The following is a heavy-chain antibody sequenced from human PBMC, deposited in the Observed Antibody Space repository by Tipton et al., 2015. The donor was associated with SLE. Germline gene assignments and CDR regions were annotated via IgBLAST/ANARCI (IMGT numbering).Heavy chain of an antibody. Sequence: SLRLSCAASGFTFSNYWMNWVRQAPGKGPVWVSRINSDGSSTTYADSVKGRFTTSRDNSKNTLYLQMNSLRAEDTAVYYCARGVDNWGQGTLVTVSS. V-gene: IGHV3-74*01. CDR2: INSDGSST. CDR1: GFTFSNYW. CDR3: ARGVDN. J-gene: IGHJ4*02.